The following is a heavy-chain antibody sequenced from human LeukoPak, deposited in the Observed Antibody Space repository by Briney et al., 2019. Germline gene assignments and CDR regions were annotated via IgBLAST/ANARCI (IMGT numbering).Heavy chain of an antibody. CDR2: IYYSGST. Sequence: SETLSLTCTVPGGSISSYYWSWIRQPPGKGLEWIGYIYYSGSTNYNPSLKSRVTISVDTSKNQFSLHLNSVTPEDTAVYYCATSAYFREWFDSWGQGTLVTVSS. D-gene: IGHD1-26*01. J-gene: IGHJ5*01. V-gene: IGHV4-59*12. CDR3: ATSAYFREWFDS. CDR1: GGSISSYY.